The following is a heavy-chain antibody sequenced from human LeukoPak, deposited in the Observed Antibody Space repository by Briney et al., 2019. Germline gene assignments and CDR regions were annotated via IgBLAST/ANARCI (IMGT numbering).Heavy chain of an antibody. Sequence: ASVKVSCKASGYTFTGYYMHWVRQAPGQGLEWMGWIIPNSGGTNYAQKFQGRVTMTRDTSISTAYMELSRLRSDDTAVYYCARPRYNWNYAEFDPWGQGTLVTVSS. V-gene: IGHV1-2*02. D-gene: IGHD1-7*01. CDR1: GYTFTGYY. CDR2: IIPNSGGT. J-gene: IGHJ5*02. CDR3: ARPRYNWNYAEFDP.